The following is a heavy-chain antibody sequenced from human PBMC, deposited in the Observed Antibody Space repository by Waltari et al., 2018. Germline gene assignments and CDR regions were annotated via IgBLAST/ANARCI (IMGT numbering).Heavy chain of an antibody. J-gene: IGHJ6*02. V-gene: IGHV1-46*03. CDR1: GYTFTSYY. CDR3: ARGQATDYGMDF. Sequence: QVQLVQSGAEVKKPGASVKVSCKASGYTFTSYYMHWVRQAPGQGLECMGIINPSGGSKSYAQKFEGRVTMTRDTSTSTVYMELSSLRSEETAVYYCARGQATDYGMDFWGQGTTVTVSS. D-gene: IGHD5-12*01. CDR2: INPSGGSK.